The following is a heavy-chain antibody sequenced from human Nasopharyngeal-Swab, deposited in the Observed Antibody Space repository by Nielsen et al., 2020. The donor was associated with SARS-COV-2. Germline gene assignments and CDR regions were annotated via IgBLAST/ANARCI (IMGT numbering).Heavy chain of an antibody. CDR2: IYYSGST. D-gene: IGHD4-17*01. CDR3: ATSYGDPDWYFDL. CDR1: GGSISSYY. J-gene: IGHJ2*01. Sequence: SETLSLTCTVSGGSISSYYWSWIRQPPGEGLEWIGYIYYSGSTNYNPSLKSRVTISVDKSKNQFSLKLSSVTAADTAVYYCATSYGDPDWYFDLWGRGTLVTVSS. V-gene: IGHV4-59*12.